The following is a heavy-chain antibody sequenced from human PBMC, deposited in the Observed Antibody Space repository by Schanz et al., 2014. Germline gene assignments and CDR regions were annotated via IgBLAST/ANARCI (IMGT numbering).Heavy chain of an antibody. Sequence: VHLVESGGGVVQPGRSLRLSCAASGFTFSSYGMHWVRQAPGKGLEWVSGISWNSGNIAYADSVKGRFTISRDNAKNSLYLQMNSLRPEDTALYYCAKVQTHTLYGGNSCFDYWGQGTLVTVSS. J-gene: IGHJ4*02. CDR2: ISWNSGNI. D-gene: IGHD2-21*02. CDR1: GFTFSSYG. CDR3: AKVQTHTLYGGNSCFDY. V-gene: IGHV3-9*01.